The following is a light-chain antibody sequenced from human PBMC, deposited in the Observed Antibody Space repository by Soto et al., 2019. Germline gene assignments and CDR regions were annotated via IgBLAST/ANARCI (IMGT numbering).Light chain of an antibody. CDR3: QQYGSSPRT. Sequence: EITLTQSPGTLSLSPGERATLSCRASQSVNNNHLAWYQQKPGQAPRLLIYGASNRAPGIPDRFSGSGSGAGFTLTISRLEPEDFAVNYCQQYGSSPRTFGQGTKVEIK. V-gene: IGKV3-20*01. CDR2: GAS. CDR1: QSVNNNH. J-gene: IGKJ1*01.